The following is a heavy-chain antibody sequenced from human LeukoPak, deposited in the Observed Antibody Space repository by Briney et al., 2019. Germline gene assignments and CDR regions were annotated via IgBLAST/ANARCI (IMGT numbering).Heavy chain of an antibody. D-gene: IGHD5-18*01. Sequence: SVKVSCKASGGTFSSYSISWVRQAPGQGLEWIGRIIPIFGTSTYAQKFQSRVTTTTDESTSTAYMELSSLRFEDTAVYYCARSLSQQLWLIGDAFDIWGQGTMVTVSS. CDR3: ARSLSQQLWLIGDAFDI. CDR1: GGTFSSYS. V-gene: IGHV1-69*05. J-gene: IGHJ3*02. CDR2: IIPIFGTS.